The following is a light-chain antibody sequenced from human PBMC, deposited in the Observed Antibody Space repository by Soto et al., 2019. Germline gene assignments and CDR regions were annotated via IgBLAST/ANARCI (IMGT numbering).Light chain of an antibody. V-gene: IGKV2-24*01. CDR3: MQATQFPPIT. CDR1: QSLVHSDGNTY. CDR2: KIS. J-gene: IGKJ5*01. Sequence: DIVMTQTPLSSPVTLGQPASISCRSSQSLVHSDGNTYLSWLHQRPGQPPRLLIYKISNRFPGVPDRFSGSGAGTAFTLHISRVEAEDVGVYYCMQATQFPPITFGQGTRLEIK.